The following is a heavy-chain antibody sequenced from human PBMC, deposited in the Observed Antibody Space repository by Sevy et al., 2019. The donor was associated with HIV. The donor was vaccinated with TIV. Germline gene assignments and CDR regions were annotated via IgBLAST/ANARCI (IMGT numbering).Heavy chain of an antibody. CDR2: IIPIFGTP. V-gene: IGHV1-69*13. CDR3: AGEGGVATTGDHDAFDF. D-gene: IGHD7-27*01. CDR1: GDTFSTYG. Sequence: ASVKVSCKASGDTFSTYGLSWVRQAPGQGLEWMGGIIPIFGTPNYAQKFQGRVTITADESASTAYIELSSLGSEDTALDYCAGEGGVATTGDHDAFDFWGHGTLVTVSS. J-gene: IGHJ3*01.